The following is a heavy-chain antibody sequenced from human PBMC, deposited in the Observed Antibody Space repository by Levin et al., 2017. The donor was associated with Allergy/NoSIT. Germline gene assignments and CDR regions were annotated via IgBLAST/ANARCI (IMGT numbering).Heavy chain of an antibody. Sequence: SCTVSGDSISSYYWTWIRQPPGKGLEWIGNVHYSGSTNYNPSLKTRVTISVDTSKNQFSLKLTSMTTADTAVYYCARESLLWERKQWLVLGAFNLWGQGTLVTVSS. D-gene: IGHD6-19*01. J-gene: IGHJ3*01. CDR2: VHYSGST. V-gene: IGHV4-59*01. CDR1: GDSISSYY. CDR3: ARESLLWERKQWLVLGAFNL.